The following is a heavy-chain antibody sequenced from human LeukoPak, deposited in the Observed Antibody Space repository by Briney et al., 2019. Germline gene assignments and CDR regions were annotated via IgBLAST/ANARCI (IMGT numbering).Heavy chain of an antibody. Sequence: GASVKVSCKASGYTFTGYYLHWVRQAPGQGLEWMGRIHPNGGGTSYAQKFQGTVTMTRDTSITTAYMELSSLISDDTAVYYCARGSLAGTTGTTGFGYWGLGTLVTVSS. J-gene: IGHJ4*02. CDR2: IHPNGGGT. CDR1: GYTFTGYY. V-gene: IGHV1-2*06. D-gene: IGHD1-1*01. CDR3: ARGSLAGTTGTTGFGY.